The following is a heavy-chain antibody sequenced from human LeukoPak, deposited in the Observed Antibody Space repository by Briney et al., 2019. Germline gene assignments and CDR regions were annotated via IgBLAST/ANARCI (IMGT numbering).Heavy chain of an antibody. CDR1: GFTFSSYS. J-gene: IGHJ3*02. V-gene: IGHV3-21*01. CDR2: ISSSSSYI. D-gene: IGHD5-18*01. Sequence: GGSLRLSCAASGFTFSSYSMNWVRQAPGKGLEWVSSISSSSSYIYYADSVKGRFTITRDNAKNSLYLQMNSLRAEDTAVYYCARDRQLWLKRAFDIWGQGTMVTVSS. CDR3: ARDRQLWLKRAFDI.